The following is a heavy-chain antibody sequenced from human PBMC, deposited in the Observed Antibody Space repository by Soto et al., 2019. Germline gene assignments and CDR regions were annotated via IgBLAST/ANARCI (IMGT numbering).Heavy chain of an antibody. V-gene: IGHV4-61*01. J-gene: IGHJ1*01. CDR1: GGSVSSSSYY. Sequence: SETLSVTCTVSGGSVSSSSYYWSWIRQPPGKGLEWIGYIYYSESTYYSPSLKSRVTISVDTSKNQFSLKLSFVTAADTAVYYCARAKKLLAPTEYLQHWGPGTLVTLSS. CDR2: IYYSEST. D-gene: IGHD6-19*01. CDR3: ARAKKLLAPTEYLQH.